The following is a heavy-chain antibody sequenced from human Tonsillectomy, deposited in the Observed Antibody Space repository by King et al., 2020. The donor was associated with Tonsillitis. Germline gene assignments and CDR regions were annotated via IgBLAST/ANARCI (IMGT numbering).Heavy chain of an antibody. J-gene: IGHJ3*02. Sequence: QLVQSGVEVKKPGASVKVSCKASGYTFTNYGISWVRQAPGQGLEWMGWISAYNGNTDYAQKFQGRGTMTTDTSTSTAYMELRSLRSDDTAVYYCARGRGLYSRGDASDIWGQGTLVTVSS. D-gene: IGHD6-13*01. CDR3: ARGRGLYSRGDASDI. CDR2: ISAYNGNT. V-gene: IGHV1-18*01. CDR1: GYTFTNYG.